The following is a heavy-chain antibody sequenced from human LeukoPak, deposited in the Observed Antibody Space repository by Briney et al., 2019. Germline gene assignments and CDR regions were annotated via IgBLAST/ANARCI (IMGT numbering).Heavy chain of an antibody. Sequence: GESLKISCKGSGYRFTNYWIGWVRQMPGKGLEWMGIIYPGDSNTSYSPSFQGQVTISADKSINTAYVQWSSLKASDTAMYYCARGPAHGGVRGVIIPSRNWFDPWGQGTLVTVSS. CDR2: IYPGDSNT. CDR1: GYRFTNYW. D-gene: IGHD3-10*01. J-gene: IGHJ5*02. CDR3: ARGPAHGGVRGVIIPSRNWFDP. V-gene: IGHV5-51*01.